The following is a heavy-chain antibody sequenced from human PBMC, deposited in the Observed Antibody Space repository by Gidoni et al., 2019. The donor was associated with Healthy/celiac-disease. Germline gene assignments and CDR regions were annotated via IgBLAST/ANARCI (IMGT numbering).Heavy chain of an antibody. J-gene: IGHJ4*02. CDR3: ARAPNPKSLTGEYYFDY. V-gene: IGHV3-74*01. CDR1: GSTFRSYW. D-gene: IGHD7-27*01. CDR2: INRDGSST. Sequence: EVQLVESGGGLVQPGGSMRLSCAASGSTFRSYWMHCVRQAPGKGLVWVSRINRDGSSTSYADSVKGRFTISRDNAKNTLYLQMNSLRAEDTAVYYCARAPNPKSLTGEYYFDYWGQGTLVTVSS.